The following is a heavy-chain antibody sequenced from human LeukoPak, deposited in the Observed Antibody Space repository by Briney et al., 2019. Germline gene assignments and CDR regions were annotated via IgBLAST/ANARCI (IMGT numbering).Heavy chain of an antibody. J-gene: IGHJ4*02. CDR1: GFTFSSYG. V-gene: IGHV3-30*18. CDR3: AKGGYYFDY. D-gene: IGHD3-16*01. Sequence: GGSLRLSCAASGFTFSSYGMHWVRQAPGKGLEWVAVISYDGSDKYYADSVKGRFTISRDNSKNTLYLQMNSLRAEDTAVYYCAKGGYYFDYWGQGTLVTVSS. CDR2: ISYDGSDK.